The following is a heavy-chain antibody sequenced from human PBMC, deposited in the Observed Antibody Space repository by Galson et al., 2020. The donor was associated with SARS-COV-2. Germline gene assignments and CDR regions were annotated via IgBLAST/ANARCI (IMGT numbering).Heavy chain of an antibody. Sequence: QAGGSLRLCCAASGFTFSSYGMHWVRQAPGKGLEWVAVIWYDGSNKYYADSVKGRFTISRDNSKNTLYLQMNSLRAEDTAVYYCARDLRFGESDLDYWGQGTLVTVSS. J-gene: IGHJ4*02. CDR1: GFTFSSYG. D-gene: IGHD3-10*01. CDR3: ARDLRFGESDLDY. V-gene: IGHV3-33*01. CDR2: IWYDGSNK.